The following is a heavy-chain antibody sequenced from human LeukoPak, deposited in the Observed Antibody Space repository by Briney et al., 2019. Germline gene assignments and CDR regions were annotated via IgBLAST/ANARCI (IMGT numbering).Heavy chain of an antibody. J-gene: IGHJ4*02. Sequence: SQTLSLTCTVSGGSISSGDYYWSWIRQPPGKGLEWIGYIYYSGSTNYNPSLKSRVTISVDTSKNQFSLKLSSVTAADTAVYYCASRGRYSVFDYWGQGTLVTVSS. CDR3: ASRGRYSVFDY. CDR1: GGSISSGDYY. CDR2: IYYSGST. V-gene: IGHV4-61*08. D-gene: IGHD1-26*01.